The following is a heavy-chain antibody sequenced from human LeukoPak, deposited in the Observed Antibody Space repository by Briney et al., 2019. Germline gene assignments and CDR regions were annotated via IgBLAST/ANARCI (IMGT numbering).Heavy chain of an antibody. Sequence: ASVTLSCNASGSTFTSYGNSRVRQAPGQGLEWMGWSSTYNGNTNYAQKYQVRVTMTTDTSTSTAYMELRSLRSDDTAVYYCARDGSGASNSWGQGTLVTVSS. CDR2: SSTYNGNT. CDR3: ARDGSGASNS. J-gene: IGHJ4*02. CDR1: GSTFTSYG. D-gene: IGHD1-1*01. V-gene: IGHV1-18*01.